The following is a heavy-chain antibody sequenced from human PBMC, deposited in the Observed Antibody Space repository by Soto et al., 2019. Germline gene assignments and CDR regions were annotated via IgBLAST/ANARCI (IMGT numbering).Heavy chain of an antibody. D-gene: IGHD6-19*01. V-gene: IGHV2-5*02. CDR1: GFSLSSTRMA. CDR3: AHIVVAGLGYYFDY. J-gene: IGHJ4*02. Sequence: SGPTLVNPTQTLTLACTFSGFSLSSTRMAVGWIRQPPGKALEWLALIYWDDDKRYSPFLKSRLTITKDTSKNQVVLTMSNMDPVDTARYYCAHIVVAGLGYYFDYWGQGTLVTVSS. CDR2: IYWDDDK.